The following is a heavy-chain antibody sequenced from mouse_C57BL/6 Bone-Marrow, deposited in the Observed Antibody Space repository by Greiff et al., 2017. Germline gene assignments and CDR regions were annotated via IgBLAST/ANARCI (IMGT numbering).Heavy chain of an antibody. J-gene: IGHJ2*01. CDR1: GYTFTSYW. CDR3: AREDLVRYYFDY. D-gene: IGHD1-1*01. Sequence: VQLQQPGAELVMPGASVKLSCKASGYTFTSYWMHWVKQRPGQGLEWIGEIDPSDSYTNYNQKFKGKSTLTVDKSSSTAYMQLSSLTSEDSAVYYCAREDLVRYYFDYWGQGPTLTVSS. V-gene: IGHV1-69*01. CDR2: IDPSDSYT.